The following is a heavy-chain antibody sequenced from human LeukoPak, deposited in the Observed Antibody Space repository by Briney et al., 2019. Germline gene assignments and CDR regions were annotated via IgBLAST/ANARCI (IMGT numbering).Heavy chain of an antibody. CDR1: GFTFSDYY. CDR2: ISSSGSTI. Sequence: PGGSLRLSCAASGFTFSDYYMSWIRQAPGKGLEWVSYISSSGSTIYYADSVKGRFTISRDNAKNSLYLQMHSLRAEDTAVYYCAREALYYDFWSGYYNYYYYGMDVWGQGTTVTVSS. CDR3: AREALYYDFWSGYYNYYYYGMDV. D-gene: IGHD3-3*01. V-gene: IGHV3-11*01. J-gene: IGHJ6*02.